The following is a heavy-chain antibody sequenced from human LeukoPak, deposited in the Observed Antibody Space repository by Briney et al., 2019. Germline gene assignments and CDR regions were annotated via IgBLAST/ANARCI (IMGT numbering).Heavy chain of an antibody. J-gene: IGHJ4*02. Sequence: ASVKVSCKASGYTFTGYYMHWVRQAPGQGLEWMGWINPNRGGTNYAQKFQGRVTMTRDTSISTAYMEPSRLRSDDTAVYYCARDGGFVGAIDYWGQGTLVTVSS. CDR3: ARDGGFVGAIDY. V-gene: IGHV1-2*02. CDR1: GYTFTGYY. D-gene: IGHD1-26*01. CDR2: INPNRGGT.